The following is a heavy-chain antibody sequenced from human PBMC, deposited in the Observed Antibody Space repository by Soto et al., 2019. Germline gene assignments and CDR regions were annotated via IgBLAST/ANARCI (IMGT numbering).Heavy chain of an antibody. D-gene: IGHD1-26*01. V-gene: IGHV1-2*02. CDR3: ARDVVGSDYFDS. CDR1: GYTFTDYY. Sequence: ASVKVACKASGYTFTDYYMHWVRQAPGQGLEWMGWINPKTGGTNYVQKFQGRVTMTRDTSITTAYMELSRLRSDDTAVYYCARDVVGSDYFDSWGQGTLVTVSS. CDR2: INPKTGGT. J-gene: IGHJ4*02.